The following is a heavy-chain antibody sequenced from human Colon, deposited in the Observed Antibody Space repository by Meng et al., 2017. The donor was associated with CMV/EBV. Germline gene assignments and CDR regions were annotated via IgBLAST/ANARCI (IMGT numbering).Heavy chain of an antibody. Sequence: GGSLRLSCTASGFTLKHAWMSWVRQAPGKGLEWVSSIYYGGGATHYPDSVKGRFTISRDTSENTLYLQMSSLRVDDTALYYCAKGVTSGSTYRAFDILGQGTKVTVSS. D-gene: IGHD3-22*01. CDR3: AKGVTSGSTYRAFDI. CDR2: IYYGGGAT. J-gene: IGHJ3*02. CDR1: GFTLKHAW. V-gene: IGHV3-23*03.